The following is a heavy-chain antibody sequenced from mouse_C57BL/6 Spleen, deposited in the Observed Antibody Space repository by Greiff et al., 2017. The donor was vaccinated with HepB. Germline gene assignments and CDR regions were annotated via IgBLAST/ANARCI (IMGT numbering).Heavy chain of an antibody. CDR3: AREWYSYGSSYYAMDY. V-gene: IGHV1-55*01. CDR1: GYTFTSYW. D-gene: IGHD1-1*01. CDR2: IYPGSGST. J-gene: IGHJ4*01. Sequence: VQLQQPGAELVKPGASVKMSCKASGYTFTSYWITWVKQRPGQGLEWIGDIYPGSGSTNYNEKFKSKATLTVDTSSSTAYMQLSSLTSEDSAVYYGAREWYSYGSSYYAMDYWGQGTSVTVSS.